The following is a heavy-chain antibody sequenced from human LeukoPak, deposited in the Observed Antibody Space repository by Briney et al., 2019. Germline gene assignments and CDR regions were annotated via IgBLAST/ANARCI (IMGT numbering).Heavy chain of an antibody. CDR3: AREDGYSSGWGEY. D-gene: IGHD6-19*01. V-gene: IGHV4-38-2*02. CDR2: IYHSGST. J-gene: IGHJ4*02. Sequence: PSETLSLTCAVPGYSISSGYYWGWIRQPPGKGLEWIGSIYHSGSTYYNPSLKSRVTISADTSKNQFSLKLSSVTAADTAVYYCAREDGYSSGWGEYWGQGTLVTVSS. CDR1: GYSISSGYY.